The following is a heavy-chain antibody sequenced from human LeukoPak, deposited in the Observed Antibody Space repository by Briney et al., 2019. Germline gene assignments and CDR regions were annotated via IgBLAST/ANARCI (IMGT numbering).Heavy chain of an antibody. Sequence: PSETLSLTCAVYGESFSGYYWSWIRQPPGKGLEWIGEINHSGSTNYNPSLKSRVTISVDTSKNQFSLKLSSVTAADTAVYYCARGSPRVLWFGELLAYYFDYWGQGTLVTVSS. D-gene: IGHD3-10*01. CDR2: INHSGST. J-gene: IGHJ4*02. CDR1: GESFSGYY. V-gene: IGHV4-34*01. CDR3: ARGSPRVLWFGELLAYYFDY.